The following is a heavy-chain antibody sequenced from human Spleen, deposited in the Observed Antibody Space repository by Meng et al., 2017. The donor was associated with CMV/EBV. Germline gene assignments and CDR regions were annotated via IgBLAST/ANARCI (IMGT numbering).Heavy chain of an antibody. Sequence: SLKISCAASGFTFSSYAMHWVRQAPGKGLEWVAVISYDGSNKYYADSVKGRFTISRDNSKNTLYLQMNSLRAEDTAVYYCARESIAAAPPYGMDVWGQGTTVTVSS. CDR2: ISYDGSNK. CDR1: GFTFSSYA. CDR3: ARESIAAAPPYGMDV. J-gene: IGHJ6*02. D-gene: IGHD6-13*01. V-gene: IGHV3-30*04.